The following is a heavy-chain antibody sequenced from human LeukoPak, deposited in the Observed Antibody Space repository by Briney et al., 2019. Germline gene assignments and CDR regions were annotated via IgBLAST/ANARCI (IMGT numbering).Heavy chain of an antibody. CDR1: GFSLSNARMG. CDR2: IFSNDEK. CDR3: ARMPVAAAGTYETYYYYGMDV. D-gene: IGHD6-13*01. Sequence: SGPVLVKPTETLTLTCTVSGFSLSNARMGVSWIRQPPGKALEWLAHIFSNDEKSYSTSLKSRLTISKDTSKSRVVLTMTNMDSVDTATYYCARMPVAAAGTYETYYYYGMDVWGQGTTVTVSS. V-gene: IGHV2-26*01. J-gene: IGHJ6*02.